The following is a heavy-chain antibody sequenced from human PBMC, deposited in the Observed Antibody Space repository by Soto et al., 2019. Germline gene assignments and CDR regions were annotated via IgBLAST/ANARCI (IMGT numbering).Heavy chain of an antibody. CDR2: INPNSGGT. Sequence: ASVKVSCKASGYTFTGYYMHWVRQAPGQGLEWMGWINPNSGGTNYAQKFQGRVTMTRDTSISTAYMELSRLRSDDTAVYYCARDKAGATNFDYWGQGTLVTVSS. J-gene: IGHJ4*02. D-gene: IGHD1-26*01. V-gene: IGHV1-2*02. CDR3: ARDKAGATNFDY. CDR1: GYTFTGYY.